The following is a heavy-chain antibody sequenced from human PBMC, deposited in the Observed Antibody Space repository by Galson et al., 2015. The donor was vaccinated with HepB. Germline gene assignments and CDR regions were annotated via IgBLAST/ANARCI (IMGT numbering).Heavy chain of an antibody. CDR2: ISGSGGST. CDR3: AKDERGNYYDSSGYPGTFDY. CDR1: GFTFSSYA. D-gene: IGHD3-22*01. J-gene: IGHJ4*02. Sequence: SLRLSCAASGFTFSSYAMSWVRQAPGKGLEWVSAISGSGGSTYYADSVKGRFTISRDNSKNTLYLQMNSLRAEDTAVYYCAKDERGNYYDSSGYPGTFDYWGQGTLVTVSS. V-gene: IGHV3-23*01.